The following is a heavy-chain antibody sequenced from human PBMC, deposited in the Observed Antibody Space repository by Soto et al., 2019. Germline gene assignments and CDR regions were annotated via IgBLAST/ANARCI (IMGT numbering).Heavy chain of an antibody. J-gene: IGHJ6*02. CDR2: ISGSGGST. Sequence: GSLRLSCAASGFTFSSYAMSWVRQAPGKGLEWVSAISGSGGSTYYADSVKGRFTISRDNSKNTLYQQMNSLRAEDTAVYYCAKATLAEWEVLQYYYYYGMDVWGHGTTVTVS. CDR1: GFTFSSYA. CDR3: AKATLAEWEVLQYYYYYGMDV. D-gene: IGHD1-26*01. V-gene: IGHV3-23*01.